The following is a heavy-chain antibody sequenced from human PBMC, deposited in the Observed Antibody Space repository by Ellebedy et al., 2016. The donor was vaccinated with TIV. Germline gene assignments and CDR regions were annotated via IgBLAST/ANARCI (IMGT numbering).Heavy chain of an antibody. CDR1: GFSLSDHW. D-gene: IGHD2-2*01. CDR2: IDFHGTST. V-gene: IGHV3-74*01. CDR3: AKGHTASFFYLFDS. Sequence: GESLKISCAASGFSLSDHWMHLVRQDPGRGLVWVSHIDFHGTSTAYADSVKGRFTISRDNSKNTVTLQMQSLRAEDTALYYCAKGHTASFFYLFDSWGQGTLVTVSS. J-gene: IGHJ5*01.